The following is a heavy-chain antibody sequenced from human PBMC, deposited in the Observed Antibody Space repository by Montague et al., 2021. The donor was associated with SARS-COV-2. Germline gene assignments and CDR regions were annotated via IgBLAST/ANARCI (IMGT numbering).Heavy chain of an antibody. CDR2: IYTSGST. D-gene: IGHD1-26*01. Sequence: TLSLTCTVSGGSISSGTYYWTWIRQPAGKGLEWIGRIYTSGSTNYNPSLKSRVTISVDRSKNQFSLKLSSVTAADTAVYYCAREDVNGRYWLRGMDVWGQGTTVTVSS. J-gene: IGHJ6*02. CDR3: AREDVNGRYWLRGMDV. CDR1: GGSISSGTYY. V-gene: IGHV4-61*02.